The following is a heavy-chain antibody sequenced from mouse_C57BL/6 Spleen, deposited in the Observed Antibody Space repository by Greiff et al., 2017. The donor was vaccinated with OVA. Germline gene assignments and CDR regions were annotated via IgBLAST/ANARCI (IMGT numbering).Heavy chain of an antibody. CDR1: GYTFTSYW. CDR2: IYPGSGST. Sequence: VKLQQPGAELVKPGASVKMSCKASGYTFTSYWITWVKQRPGQGLEWIGDIYPGSGSTNYNEKFKSKATLTVDTSSSTAYMQLSSLTSEDSAVYYCARYTTVYDAMDYWGQGTSVTVSS. CDR3: ARYTTVYDAMDY. D-gene: IGHD1-1*01. V-gene: IGHV1-55*01. J-gene: IGHJ4*01.